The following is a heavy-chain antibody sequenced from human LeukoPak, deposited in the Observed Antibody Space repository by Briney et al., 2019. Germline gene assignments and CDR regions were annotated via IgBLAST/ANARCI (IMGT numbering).Heavy chain of an antibody. Sequence: PSETLSLTCTVSGGSVSSGSYYWSWIRQPPGKGLEYIGYIYYSGTTDYNPSLKSRVTISVDTSKNQFSLKLSSVTAADTAVYYCARFGDYGPSFDYWGQGTLVTVSS. J-gene: IGHJ4*02. CDR2: IYYSGTT. CDR3: ARFGDYGPSFDY. V-gene: IGHV4-61*01. D-gene: IGHD4-17*01. CDR1: GGSVSSGSYY.